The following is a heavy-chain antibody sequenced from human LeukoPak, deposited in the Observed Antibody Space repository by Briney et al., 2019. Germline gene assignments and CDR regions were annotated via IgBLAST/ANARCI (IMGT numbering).Heavy chain of an antibody. CDR2: IYYSGST. D-gene: IGHD6-19*01. V-gene: IGHV4-59*08. Sequence: SETLSLTCTVSGGTMSPYHWCWIRQPPGKGLEWTGYIYYSGSTNYNPSLNSRVTISVDTSKNQFSLRLSSVTAADTAIYYCARAVSGRFDYWGQGTLVTVSS. J-gene: IGHJ4*02. CDR1: GGTMSPYH. CDR3: ARAVSGRFDY.